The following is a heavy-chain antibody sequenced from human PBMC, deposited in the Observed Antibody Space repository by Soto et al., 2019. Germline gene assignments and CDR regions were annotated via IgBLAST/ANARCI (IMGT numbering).Heavy chain of an antibody. CDR1: GFIFSSSG. D-gene: IGHD5-18*01. Sequence: QVQLVESGGGVVQPGRSLRLSCAASGFIFSSSGMHWVRQAPGKGLEWVAVIWYDGSNKNYADSVKGRFTISRDNSKSTVDLQMNSLRAEDTAVYYCARGISLGYGSMDVWGKGTTVTVSS. J-gene: IGHJ6*03. CDR2: IWYDGSNK. CDR3: ARGISLGYGSMDV. V-gene: IGHV3-33*01.